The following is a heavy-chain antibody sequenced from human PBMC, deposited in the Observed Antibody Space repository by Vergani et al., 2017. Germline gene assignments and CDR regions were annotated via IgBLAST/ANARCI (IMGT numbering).Heavy chain of an antibody. D-gene: IGHD4-17*01. CDR2: ISGSSKTI. Sequence: EVQLVESGGRFVHPGGSLRLSCAASGFPFSRYSMNCVRPAPGKGLEWISYISGSSKTILYADSVKGRFTISRDNDVNSLFLQLSSLRAEDTAVYYCVKDSEHHGDYAALGSWGQGTLVTVSS. J-gene: IGHJ5*02. CDR3: VKDSEHHGDYAALGS. CDR1: GFPFSRYS. V-gene: IGHV3-48*01.